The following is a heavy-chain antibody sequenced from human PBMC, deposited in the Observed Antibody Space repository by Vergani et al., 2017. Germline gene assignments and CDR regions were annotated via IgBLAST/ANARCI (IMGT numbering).Heavy chain of an antibody. CDR3: AKSGWLQHFGAHYFDS. CDR1: GFAFSRYA. CDR2: LTASGSGI. Sequence: EVQVVESGGRLVQPGGSLRLSCVASGFAFSRYAMSWVRQAPGKGLEWVSGLTASGSGISSADSVRGRFTISRENSKNTLFLQMDSLRAEDTAVYYCAKSGWLQHFGAHYFDSWGQGILVTVAS. J-gene: IGHJ4*02. V-gene: IGHV3-23*04. D-gene: IGHD5-24*01.